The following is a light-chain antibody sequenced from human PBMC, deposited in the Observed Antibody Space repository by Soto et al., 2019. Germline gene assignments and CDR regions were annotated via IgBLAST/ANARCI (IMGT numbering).Light chain of an antibody. Sequence: QSALTQPASVSGSPGQSITISCTGTSSDVGGYNYVSWYQQHPGKAPKLMIYEVSNRHSGLYHRFSGSKSCNTASLTISGLQAEDEADYYCCSYTSSSTYVFGTGTKLTVL. CDR2: EVS. CDR3: CSYTSSSTYV. CDR1: SSDVGGYNY. J-gene: IGLJ1*01. V-gene: IGLV2-14*01.